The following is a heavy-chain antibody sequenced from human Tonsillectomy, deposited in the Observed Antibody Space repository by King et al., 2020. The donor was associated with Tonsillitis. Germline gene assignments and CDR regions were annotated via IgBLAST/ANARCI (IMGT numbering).Heavy chain of an antibody. Sequence: VQLVESGGGLIQPGGSLRLSCAASGFTFSSYAMSWVRQAPGKGLEWVSGISGSDGSTYYADSVKGRFAISRDNSKNTLYLQMNSLRAEDTAVYYCAKDRDFWSPHGMDVWGQGTTVTVSS. D-gene: IGHD3-3*01. V-gene: IGHV3-23*04. CDR3: AKDRDFWSPHGMDV. CDR2: ISGSDGST. J-gene: IGHJ6*02. CDR1: GFTFSSYA.